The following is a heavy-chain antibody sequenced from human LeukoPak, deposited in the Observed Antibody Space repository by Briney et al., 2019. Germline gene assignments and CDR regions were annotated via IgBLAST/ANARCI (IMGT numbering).Heavy chain of an antibody. CDR3: ARVIGYCSSTSCFGYFDY. D-gene: IGHD2-2*01. Sequence: PSETLSLTCTVSGGSISSYYWNWIRQPAGKGLEWIGRMYSSGSTNYNPSLKSRVTTSVDTSKNQLSLKLSSVTAADTAVYYCARVIGYCSSTSCFGYFDYWGQGTLVTVSS. CDR1: GGSISSYY. V-gene: IGHV4-4*07. J-gene: IGHJ4*02. CDR2: MYSSGST.